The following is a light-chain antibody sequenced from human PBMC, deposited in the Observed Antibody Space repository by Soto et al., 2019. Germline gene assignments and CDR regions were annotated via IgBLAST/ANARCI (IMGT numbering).Light chain of an antibody. J-gene: IGKJ1*01. CDR2: DAS. CDR1: QSISSW. CDR3: QQYNSYST. V-gene: IGKV1-5*01. Sequence: DIQMTQSPSSLSASVRDRVTITCRASQSISSWLAWYQQKPGKAPKLLIYDASSLESGVPSRFSGSGSGTEFTLTISSLQPDDFAIYYCQQYNSYSTFGQGTKVDI.